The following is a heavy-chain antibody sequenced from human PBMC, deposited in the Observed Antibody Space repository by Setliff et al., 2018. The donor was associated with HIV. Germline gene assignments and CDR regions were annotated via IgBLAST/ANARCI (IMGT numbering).Heavy chain of an antibody. J-gene: IGHJ6*03. CDR2: IYPGDSDT. Sequence: PGESLKISCKGSGYTFESSWIGWVRQMPGKGLEWMGIIYPGDSDTKYSPSFQGQVTISAARSISTAYLQWSSLQASDTAMYYCARHAGPRNFWSGYSSGMDVWGKGTTVTVSS. CDR1: GYTFESSW. D-gene: IGHD3-3*01. V-gene: IGHV5-51*01. CDR3: ARHAGPRNFWSGYSSGMDV.